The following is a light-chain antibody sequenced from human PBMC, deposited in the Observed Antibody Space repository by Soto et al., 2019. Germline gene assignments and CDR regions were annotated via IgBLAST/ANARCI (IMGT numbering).Light chain of an antibody. CDR1: TSDVGGYNY. CDR2: EVS. V-gene: IGLV2-14*01. J-gene: IGLJ1*01. Sequence: QSALTQPASVSGSPGQSITISCTGTTSDVGGYNYVSWYQQHPGKVPKLLIHEVSNRPSGVSNRFSGSKSGNTASLTISGLQAEDEADYYCRSKTSSISYVFGTGTKLTVL. CDR3: RSKTSSISYV.